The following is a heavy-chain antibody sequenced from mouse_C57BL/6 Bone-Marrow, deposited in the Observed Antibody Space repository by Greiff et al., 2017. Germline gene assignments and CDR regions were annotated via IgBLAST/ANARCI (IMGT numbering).Heavy chain of an antibody. Sequence: QVQLQQPGAELVKPGASVKLSCKASGYTFTSYWMHWVKQRPGRGLEWIGRIDPNSGGTKYNEKFKSKATLTVDKPSSTAYMQLSSLTSEDSAVYCCARTVLFITTVGGFAYWGQGTLVTVSA. CDR3: ARTVLFITTVGGFAY. CDR1: GYTFTSYW. V-gene: IGHV1-72*01. CDR2: IDPNSGGT. D-gene: IGHD1-1*01. J-gene: IGHJ3*01.